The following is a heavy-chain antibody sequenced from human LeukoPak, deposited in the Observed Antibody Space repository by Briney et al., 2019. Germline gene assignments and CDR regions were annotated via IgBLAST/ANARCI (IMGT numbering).Heavy chain of an antibody. CDR2: INPDGSTT. V-gene: IGHV3-74*01. CDR3: ARVLLGSWDWFDP. Sequence: GGSLRLSCAASGFTFSSYWMSWVRQAPGKGLVWVSRINPDGSTTNYADSVKGRFTISRDNAKNTVYLQMNSLRAEDTAVYYCARVLLGSWDWFDPWGQGTLVTVSS. D-gene: IGHD3-10*01. CDR1: GFTFSSYW. J-gene: IGHJ5*02.